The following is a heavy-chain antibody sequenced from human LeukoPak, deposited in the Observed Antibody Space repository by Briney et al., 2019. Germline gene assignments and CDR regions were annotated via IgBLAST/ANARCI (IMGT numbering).Heavy chain of an antibody. V-gene: IGHV4-59*01. CDR3: ARESGPERHVSHFDY. Sequence: PSETLSLTCTVSGGSISSYYWSWIRQPPGKGLEWIGYIYYSGSTNYNPSLKSRVTISVDTSENQLSLKLSSVTAADTAVYYCARESGPERHVSHFDYWGQGTLVTVSS. J-gene: IGHJ4*02. CDR2: IYYSGST. D-gene: IGHD1-1*01. CDR1: GGSISSYY.